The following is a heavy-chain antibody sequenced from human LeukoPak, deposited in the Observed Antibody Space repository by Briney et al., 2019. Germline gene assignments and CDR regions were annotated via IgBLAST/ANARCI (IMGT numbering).Heavy chain of an antibody. D-gene: IGHD3-10*01. CDR2: IRTDGTTT. Sequence: RGSLRDSCTASGFTFSGSEMSWVRQTPGKGLEWLSNIRTDGTTTYYADSVKGRFTISRDNAENSLYLQMDRLRPDDTALYYCARSFGWHFDLWGRAALVTVSS. J-gene: IGHJ2*01. V-gene: IGHV3-48*03. CDR1: GFTFSGSE. CDR3: ARSFGWHFDL.